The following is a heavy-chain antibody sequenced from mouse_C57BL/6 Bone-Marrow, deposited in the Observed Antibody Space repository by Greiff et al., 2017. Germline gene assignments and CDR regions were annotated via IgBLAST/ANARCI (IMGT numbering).Heavy chain of an antibody. J-gene: IGHJ2*01. D-gene: IGHD1-1*01. CDR1: GYTFTSYW. V-gene: IGHV1-50*01. CDR3: ARGYYDGSSFDY. CDR2: IDPSDSYT. Sequence: VQLQQSGAELVKPGASVKLSCKASGYTFTSYWMQWVKQRPGQGLEWIGEIDPSDSYTNYNQKFKGKATLTVDTSSSTAYMQLSSLTSEDSAVYYCARGYYDGSSFDYWGQGTTLTVSS.